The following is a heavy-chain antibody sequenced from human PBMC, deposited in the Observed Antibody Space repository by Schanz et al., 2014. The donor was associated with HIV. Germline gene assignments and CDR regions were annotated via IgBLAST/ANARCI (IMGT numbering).Heavy chain of an antibody. Sequence: EVQLVESGGGLAQPGRSLRLSCAASGFTFDDYAMHWVRQAPGKGLEWVSSISWDSDIIGYADSVKGRFTISRDNAKNSLYLQMNSLTTDDTALYYCAKDMGSGSYEAFDIWGQGTMVTVSS. D-gene: IGHD1-26*01. V-gene: IGHV3-9*01. J-gene: IGHJ3*02. CDR1: GFTFDDYA. CDR3: AKDMGSGSYEAFDI. CDR2: ISWDSDII.